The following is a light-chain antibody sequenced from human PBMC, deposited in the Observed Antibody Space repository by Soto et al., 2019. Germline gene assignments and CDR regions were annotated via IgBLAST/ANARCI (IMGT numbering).Light chain of an antibody. CDR2: GAS. J-gene: IGKJ4*01. Sequence: EIVLTESPGTLSLSTGERATLSCRASQSVSSSYLAWYQQKPGQAPRLLIFGASNRATGIPARFSGSGPGTEFTLTIDSLQSDDFAVYLCQQYRNWPLTFGGGTKVDIK. CDR3: QQYRNWPLT. V-gene: IGKV3-20*01. CDR1: QSVSSSY.